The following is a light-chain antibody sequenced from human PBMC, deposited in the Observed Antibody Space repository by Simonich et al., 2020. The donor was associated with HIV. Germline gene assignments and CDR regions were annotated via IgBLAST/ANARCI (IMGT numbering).Light chain of an antibody. CDR3: QQYYSTPWT. V-gene: IGKV4-1*01. J-gene: IGKJ1*01. Sequence: DIVMTQSPDSLAVSVGERATINCKSSQSVLYRSNNKNYLAWYQQQPGQPPKLLFYWASTRESGVPHRFSGSGSGTDFTLTISSLQAEDVAIYYCQQYYSTPWTFGQGTKVEIK. CDR2: WAS. CDR1: QSVLYRSNNKNY.